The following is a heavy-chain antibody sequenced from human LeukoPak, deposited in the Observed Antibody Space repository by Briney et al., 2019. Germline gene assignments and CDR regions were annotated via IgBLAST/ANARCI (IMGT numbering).Heavy chain of an antibody. J-gene: IGHJ4*02. CDR1: GFTFSSYE. D-gene: IGHD6-19*01. CDR2: ISSSGSTI. Sequence: GGSLRLSCAASGFTFSSYEMNWVRQAPGKGLEWVSYISSSGSTIYNADSVKGRFTVSRDNAKNSLYLQMNSLRAEDTAVYYCARDWVSSGLDYWGQGTLVTVSS. V-gene: IGHV3-48*03. CDR3: ARDWVSSGLDY.